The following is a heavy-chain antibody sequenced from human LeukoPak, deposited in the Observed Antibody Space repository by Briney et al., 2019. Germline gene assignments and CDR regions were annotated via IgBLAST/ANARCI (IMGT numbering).Heavy chain of an antibody. Sequence: SETLSLTCTVSGGSISSSGYYWGWIRQPPGKGLEWIGSIYYSGSTYYNSSLKSRVTISVDTSKNQFSLKLSSVAAADTAVYYCARDPTAAGKGAWFDPWGQGTLVTVSS. CDR2: IYYSGST. CDR1: GGSISSSGYY. J-gene: IGHJ5*02. D-gene: IGHD6-13*01. CDR3: ARDPTAAGKGAWFDP. V-gene: IGHV4-39*02.